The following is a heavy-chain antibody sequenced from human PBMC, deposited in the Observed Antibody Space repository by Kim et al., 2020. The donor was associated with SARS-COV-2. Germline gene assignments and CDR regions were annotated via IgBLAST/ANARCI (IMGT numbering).Heavy chain of an antibody. D-gene: IGHD6-19*01. V-gene: IGHV1-46*01. Sequence: AQKFQGRVTLTRDTSTITVYMELSSLRSEDTAIYYCARGLTVAANGDWFDSWGQGTLVSVSS. CDR3: ARGLTVAANGDWFDS. J-gene: IGHJ5*01.